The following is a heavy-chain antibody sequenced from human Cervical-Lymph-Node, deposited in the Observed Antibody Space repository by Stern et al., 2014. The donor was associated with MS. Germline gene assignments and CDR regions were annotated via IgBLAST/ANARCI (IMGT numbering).Heavy chain of an antibody. D-gene: IGHD3-22*01. CDR3: ARGVDYYDSSGRFDY. CDR2: ISAYNGNT. J-gene: IGHJ4*02. CDR1: GYTFTSYG. Sequence: QMQLVQSGAEVKKPGASVKVSCKASGYTFTSYGISWVRQAPGQGLEWMGWISAYNGNTNYAQKLLGRVTMTTDTSTSTAYMELRSLRSDDTAVYYCARGVDYYDSSGRFDYWGQGTLVTVSS. V-gene: IGHV1-18*04.